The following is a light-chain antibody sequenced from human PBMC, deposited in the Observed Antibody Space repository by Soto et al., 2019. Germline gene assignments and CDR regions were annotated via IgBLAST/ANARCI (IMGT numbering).Light chain of an antibody. CDR1: QSVRSN. CDR2: GSS. CDR3: QQYNNWPSIT. Sequence: EIVMTQSPATLSVSPGGRATLSCRASQSVRSNLAWYQQKPGQAPRLLIYGSSTRVTGIPARFGGSGSGTEFTLTISSLQSEDSAVYSCQQYNNWPSITFGQGTRLEIK. J-gene: IGKJ5*01. V-gene: IGKV3-15*01.